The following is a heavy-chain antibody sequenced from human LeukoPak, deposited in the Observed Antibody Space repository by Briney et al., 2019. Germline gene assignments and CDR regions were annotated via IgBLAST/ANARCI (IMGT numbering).Heavy chain of an antibody. Sequence: TSETLSLTCTVSGGSISSSSYYWGWIRQPPGKGLEWIGRIYYSGSTYYNPPLKSRVTISVDTSKNQFSLKLSSVTAADTAVYYCARHPSYYDFWSGYYKPDSDFDYWGQGTLVTVSS. D-gene: IGHD3-3*01. CDR3: ARHPSYYDFWSGYYKPDSDFDY. V-gene: IGHV4-39*01. CDR2: IYYSGST. CDR1: GGSISSSSYY. J-gene: IGHJ4*02.